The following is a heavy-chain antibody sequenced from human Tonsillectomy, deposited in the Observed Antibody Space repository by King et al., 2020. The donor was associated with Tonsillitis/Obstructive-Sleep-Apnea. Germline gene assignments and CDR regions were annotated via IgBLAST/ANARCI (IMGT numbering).Heavy chain of an antibody. J-gene: IGHJ4*02. V-gene: IGHV1-46*01. CDR1: GYTFTSYY. CDR3: AREGSPGGEDY. CDR2: INPSGGST. D-gene: IGHD3-16*01. Sequence: QLVQSGAEVKKPGASVKVSCKASGYTFTSYYMHWVRQAPGQGLEWMGIINPSGGSTSYAQKSQGRVTMTRDTSTSTVYMELSSLRSEDTAVYYCAREGSPGGEDYWGQGTLVTVSS.